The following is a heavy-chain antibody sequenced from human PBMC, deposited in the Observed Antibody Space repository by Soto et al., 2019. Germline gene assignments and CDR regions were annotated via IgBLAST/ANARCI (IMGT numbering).Heavy chain of an antibody. Sequence: ASETLSLTCTVSGGSISSYYWSWIRQPPGKGLEWIGYIYYSGSTNYNPSLKSRVTISVDTSKNQFSLKLSSVTAADTAVYYCARTGPPYSSSWYGRGYYFDYWGQGTRGTVSS. CDR1: GGSISSYY. J-gene: IGHJ4*02. V-gene: IGHV4-59*01. CDR2: IYYSGST. CDR3: ARTGPPYSSSWYGRGYYFDY. D-gene: IGHD6-13*01.